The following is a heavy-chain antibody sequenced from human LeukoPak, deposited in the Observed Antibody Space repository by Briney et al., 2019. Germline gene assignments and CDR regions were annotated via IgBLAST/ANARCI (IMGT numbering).Heavy chain of an antibody. V-gene: IGHV3-21*01. D-gene: IGHD6-13*01. CDR1: GFTFISYS. J-gene: IGHJ4*02. CDR3: ARYRGPSTIWPYFFDY. CDR2: ISSSSSYI. Sequence: GGSLRLSCAASGFTFISYSMNWVRQAPGKGLEWVSSISSSSSYIYYADSVKGRFTISRDNAKNSLYLRMNALRAEDTAVYYCARYRGPSTIWPYFFDYWGQGTLVTVSS.